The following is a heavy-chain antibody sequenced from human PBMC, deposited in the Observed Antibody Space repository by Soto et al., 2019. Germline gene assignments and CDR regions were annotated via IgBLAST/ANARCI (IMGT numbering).Heavy chain of an antibody. CDR3: ARDGRDDSSGYYLYYFDY. V-gene: IGHV3-20*04. D-gene: IGHD3-22*01. CDR1: GFTFDDYG. Sequence: EVQLVESGGGVVRPGGSLRLSCAASGFTFDDYGMSWVRQAPGKGLEWVSGINWNGGSTGYADSVKGRFTISRDNAKNSLYLQMNSLRAEDTALYYCARDGRDDSSGYYLYYFDYWGQGTLVTVCS. CDR2: INWNGGST. J-gene: IGHJ4*02.